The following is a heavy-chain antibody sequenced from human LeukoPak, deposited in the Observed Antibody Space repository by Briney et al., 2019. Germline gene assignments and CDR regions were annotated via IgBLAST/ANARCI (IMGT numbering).Heavy chain of an antibody. CDR3: ARDGSYNTPFDY. J-gene: IGHJ4*02. V-gene: IGHV1-46*01. CDR2: INPSGGRT. Sequence: APVKVSCKASGYTFTSYYMHWVRQAPGQGLEWMGIINPSGGRTSYAQKFQGRVTMTRDTSTSTVYMELSSLRSEDTAVYYCARDGSYNTPFDYWGQGTLVTVSS. D-gene: IGHD1-26*01. CDR1: GYTFTSYY.